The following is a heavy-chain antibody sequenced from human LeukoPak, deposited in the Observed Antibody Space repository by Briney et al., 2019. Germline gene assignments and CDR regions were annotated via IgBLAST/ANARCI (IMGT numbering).Heavy chain of an antibody. CDR1: GGTFSSYA. J-gene: IGHJ4*02. D-gene: IGHD5-12*01. V-gene: IGHV1-69*01. CDR3: ARHSNSGYAGYGFDY. Sequence: SVKVSCKASGGTFSSYAISWVRQAPGQGLEWMGGIIPIFGTANYAQKFQGRVTITADESTSTAYMELSSLRSEDTAVYYCARHSNSGYAGYGFDYWGQGTLVTVSS. CDR2: IIPIFGTA.